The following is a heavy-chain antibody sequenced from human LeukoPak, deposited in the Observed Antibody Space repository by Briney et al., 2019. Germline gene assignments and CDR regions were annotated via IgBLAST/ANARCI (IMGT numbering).Heavy chain of an antibody. D-gene: IGHD3-10*01. CDR3: ARDRVLLWFGELGGSGWSLDY. CDR1: GFTFSNYS. J-gene: IGHJ4*02. Sequence: PGGSLRLSCAASGFTFSNYSMNWVRQAPGKGLEWVPSISSSSSYIYYADSVKGRFTISRDNAKNSLYLQMNSLRAEDTAVYYCARDRVLLWFGELGGSGWSLDYWGQGTLVTVSS. CDR2: ISSSSSYI. V-gene: IGHV3-21*01.